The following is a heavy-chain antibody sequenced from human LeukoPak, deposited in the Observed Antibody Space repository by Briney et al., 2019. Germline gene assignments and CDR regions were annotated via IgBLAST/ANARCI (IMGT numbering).Heavy chain of an antibody. CDR2: IYYSGST. V-gene: IGHV4-39*07. Sequence: SETLSLTCTVSGGSISSSSYYWGWIRQPPGKGLEWIGSIYYSGSTYYNPSLKSRVTISVDTSKNQFSLKLSSVTAADTAVYYCARDTAPVAGYPCAFDIWGQGTMVTVTS. D-gene: IGHD6-19*01. J-gene: IGHJ3*02. CDR1: GGSISSSSYY. CDR3: ARDTAPVAGYPCAFDI.